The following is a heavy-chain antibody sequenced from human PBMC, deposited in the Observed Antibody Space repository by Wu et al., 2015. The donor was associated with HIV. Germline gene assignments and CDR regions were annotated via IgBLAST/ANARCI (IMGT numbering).Heavy chain of an antibody. J-gene: IGHJ4*02. CDR3: VNSWVGGVTITMTT. D-gene: IGHD3-10*01. CDR2: FNPANGGT. Sequence: QVQLVQSGAEVKKPGSSVKVSCKASGYRFTDYHLHWIRQAPGQGFEWMGRFNPANGGTNFAQKFQGRVSMTRNTSISTAYLELSRLTSDDTATYYCVNSWVGGVTITMTTWGQGNAGHRLL. CDR1: GYRFTDYH. V-gene: IGHV1-2*02.